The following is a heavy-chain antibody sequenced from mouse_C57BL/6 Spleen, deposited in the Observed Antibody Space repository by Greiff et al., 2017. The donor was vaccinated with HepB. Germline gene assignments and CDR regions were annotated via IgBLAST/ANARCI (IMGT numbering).Heavy chain of an antibody. CDR3: AREGGDYFDY. CDR1: GYAFTNYL. V-gene: IGHV1-54*01. J-gene: IGHJ2*01. Sequence: VQLQQSGAELVRPGTSVKVSCKASGYAFTNYLIEWVKQRPGQGLEWIGVINPGSGGTNYNEKFKGKATLTADKSSSTAYMQLSSLTSEDSAVYVCAREGGDYFDYWGQGTTLTVSS. CDR2: INPGSGGT.